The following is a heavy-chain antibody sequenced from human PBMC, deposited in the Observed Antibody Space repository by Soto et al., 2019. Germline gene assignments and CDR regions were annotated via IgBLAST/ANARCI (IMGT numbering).Heavy chain of an antibody. CDR2: IIPIFGTA. J-gene: IGHJ4*02. Sequence: QVQLVQSGAEVKKPGSSVKVSCKASGGTFSSYAISWVRQAPGQGLEWMGGIIPIFGTANYAQKFQGRVTINADECTSTAYMELSSLRSEDTAVYYCARTLVKTNYYDSSGYYYDYFDYWGQGTLVTVSS. CDR3: ARTLVKTNYYDSSGYYYDYFDY. D-gene: IGHD3-22*01. CDR1: GGTFSSYA. V-gene: IGHV1-69*12.